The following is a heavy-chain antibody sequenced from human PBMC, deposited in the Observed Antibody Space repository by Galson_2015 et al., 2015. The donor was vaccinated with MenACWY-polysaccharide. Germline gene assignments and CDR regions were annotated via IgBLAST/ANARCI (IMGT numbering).Heavy chain of an antibody. J-gene: IGHJ4*02. V-gene: IGHV3-69-1*01. D-gene: IGHD6-13*01. Sequence: SLRLSCAASGFTFSNYHMNWVRQAPGKGLEWASYISSSSTIYYADSVKGRFTISRDNAKNSLYLQMNSLRAEDTAVYYCARVRIASRSFDYGGQGTLVTVSS. CDR3: ARVRIASRSFDY. CDR2: ISSSSTI. CDR1: GFTFSNYH.